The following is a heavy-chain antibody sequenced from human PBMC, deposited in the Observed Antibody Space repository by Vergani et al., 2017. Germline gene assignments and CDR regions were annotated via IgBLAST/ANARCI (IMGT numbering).Heavy chain of an antibody. V-gene: IGHV4-34*01. D-gene: IGHD2-15*01. CDR1: GGSFSGYY. CDR2: INHSGST. CDR3: ARVAAVVVAGRYMDV. Sequence: QVQLQQWGAGLLKPSETLSLTCAVYGGSFSGYYWSWIRQPPGKGLEWSGEINHSGSTNYNPSLKSRVTISVDTSKNQFSLKLSSVTAADTAVYYCARVAAVVVAGRYMDVWGKGTTVTVSS. J-gene: IGHJ6*03.